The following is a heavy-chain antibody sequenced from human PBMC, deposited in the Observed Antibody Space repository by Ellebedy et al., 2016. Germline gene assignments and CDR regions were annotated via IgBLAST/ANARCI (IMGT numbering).Heavy chain of an antibody. D-gene: IGHD3-22*01. CDR2: ITDDGIRK. Sequence: GESLKISXAASGFAFSSNTMSWVRQAPGKGLEWVALITDDGIRKYYEDSVKGRFTISRDNSKNTLYLQMNSLRAEDTAVYYCAKGYHDSSDYYEGAHWGQGTLVTVSS. V-gene: IGHV3-30*18. J-gene: IGHJ4*02. CDR1: GFAFSSNT. CDR3: AKGYHDSSDYYEGAH.